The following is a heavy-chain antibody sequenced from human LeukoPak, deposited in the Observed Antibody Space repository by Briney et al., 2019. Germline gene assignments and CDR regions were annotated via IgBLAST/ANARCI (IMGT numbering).Heavy chain of an antibody. D-gene: IGHD6-13*01. Sequence: ASVKVSCKSSGYTFTSFDINWVRPATGQGLEWMGWMNPNSGDTGYAQKFQGGVTMTRDTSTGTAYMELSSLKSDDTAVYYCARGPRESSSSDYWGQGTLVTVSS. CDR3: ARGPRESSSSDY. J-gene: IGHJ4*02. CDR2: MNPNSGDT. V-gene: IGHV1-8*01. CDR1: GYTFTSFD.